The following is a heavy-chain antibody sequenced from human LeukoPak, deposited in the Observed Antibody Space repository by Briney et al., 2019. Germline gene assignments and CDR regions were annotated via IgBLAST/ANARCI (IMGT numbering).Heavy chain of an antibody. CDR3: ERDSKEYCSSTSCYGYNWFDP. J-gene: IGHJ5*02. CDR1: GYTFTSYG. V-gene: IGHV1-18*04. CDR2: ISAYNGNT. D-gene: IGHD2-2*01. Sequence: ASVKVSCTASGYTFTSYGISWVRQAPGQGLEWMGWISAYNGNTNYAQKLQGSVTMTTDTSTSTAYMELRSLRSDDTAVYDCERDSKEYCSSTSCYGYNWFDPWGQGTLVTVSS.